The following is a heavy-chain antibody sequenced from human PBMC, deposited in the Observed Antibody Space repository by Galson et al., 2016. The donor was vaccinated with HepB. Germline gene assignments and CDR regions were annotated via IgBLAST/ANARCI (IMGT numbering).Heavy chain of an antibody. D-gene: IGHD2-8*02. Sequence: SETLSLTCTISGGSISSTANWWSWVRQSPGQGLEWIGEVCHSGDTNYNPSLKSRATISVDTSRNQFSLSLSSVTAADTAVDYCARDCTGGTWKFAGYDAFDVWGQGTTVTVSS. CDR1: GGSISSTANW. J-gene: IGHJ3*01. CDR3: ARDCTGGTWKFAGYDAFDV. V-gene: IGHV4-4*02. CDR2: VCHSGDT.